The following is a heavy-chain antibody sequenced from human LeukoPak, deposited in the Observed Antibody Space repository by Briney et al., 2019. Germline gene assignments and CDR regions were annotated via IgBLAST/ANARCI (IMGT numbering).Heavy chain of an antibody. CDR2: IIPIFGTA. Sequence: ASVKVSCKASGGTFSSYAISWVRHAPGQGLEWIGGIIPIFGTANYAQKFQGRVMITTDESTSTAYMELSSLRSEDTAVYYCARSLGGNSILLDYWGQGTLVTVSS. CDR1: GGTFSSYA. CDR3: ARSLGGNSILLDY. D-gene: IGHD4-23*01. J-gene: IGHJ4*02. V-gene: IGHV1-69*05.